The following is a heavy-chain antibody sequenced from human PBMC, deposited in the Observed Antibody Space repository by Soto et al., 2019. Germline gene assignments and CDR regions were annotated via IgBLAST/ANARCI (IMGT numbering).Heavy chain of an antibody. CDR1: GFTFSSYD. J-gene: IGHJ6*02. CDR3: SSGENLIASFDYYSMDV. Sequence: EVQLVESGGGLVQPGGSLRLSCAASGFTFSSYDMHWVRQATGKGLEWVSAIGTDGDTYYPGSVKDRFTISRENAKNSFYLQMNILRAGDTAVYYCSSGENLIASFDYYSMDVWGQGTTVTVSS. D-gene: IGHD3-3*02. V-gene: IGHV3-13*04. CDR2: IGTDGDT.